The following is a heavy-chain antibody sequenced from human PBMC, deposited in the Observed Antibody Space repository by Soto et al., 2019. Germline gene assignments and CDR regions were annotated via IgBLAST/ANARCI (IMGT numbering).Heavy chain of an antibody. V-gene: IGHV4-31*03. D-gene: IGHD2-21*01. J-gene: IGHJ5*02. CDR2: IYVTGAV. CDR1: GAALNSGNYY. CDR3: ARLRIATNNYKWFDP. Sequence: KTSETLSLTCSVSGAALNSGNYYWSWIRQVPGKGLEWIGHIYVTGAVDYNPSLRDRITISQDTSERQFSLNLRLVTAADTAVYYCARLRIATNNYKWFDPWARAPWSPSPQ.